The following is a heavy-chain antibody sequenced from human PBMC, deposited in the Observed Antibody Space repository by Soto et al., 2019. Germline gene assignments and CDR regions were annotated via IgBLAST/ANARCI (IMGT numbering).Heavy chain of an antibody. CDR3: ARVSIAARPPAGYYYGMDV. Sequence: SVKVSCKASGGTFSSYAISWVRQAPGQGLEWMGGIIPIFGTANYAQKFQGRVTITADESTSTAYMELSSLRSEDTAVYYCARVSIAARPPAGYYYGMDVWGQGTTVTVSS. V-gene: IGHV1-69*13. J-gene: IGHJ6*02. CDR1: GGTFSSYA. D-gene: IGHD6-6*01. CDR2: IIPIFGTA.